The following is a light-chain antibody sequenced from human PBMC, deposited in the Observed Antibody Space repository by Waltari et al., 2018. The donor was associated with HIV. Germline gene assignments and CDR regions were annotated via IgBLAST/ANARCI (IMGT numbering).Light chain of an antibody. V-gene: IGLV1-44*01. CDR3: AAWDDSLIGPV. CDR2: SNN. CDR1: SPHIGINT. J-gene: IGLJ3*02. Sequence: QSVLTQPPSASGTPGQRVTNSCSGSSPHIGINTVNRYQQLPGTAPKLLIYSNNQRPSGVPDRLSGSKSGTSASLAISGLQSEDEANYYCAAWDDSLIGPVFGEGTKLTVL.